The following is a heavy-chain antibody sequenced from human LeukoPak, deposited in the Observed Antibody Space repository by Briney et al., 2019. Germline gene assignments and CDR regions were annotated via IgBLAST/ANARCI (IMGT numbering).Heavy chain of an antibody. J-gene: IGHJ4*02. V-gene: IGHV4-59*01. D-gene: IGHD6-19*01. Sequence: PSETLSLTCTVSGGSISSYYWSWIRQPPGKGLEWIGYIYYSGSTNYDPSLKSRVTISVDTSKNQFSLNLNSVTAADTAVYNCARTIAVAGLSGYFDYWGQGTLVTVSS. CDR1: GGSISSYY. CDR2: IYYSGST. CDR3: ARTIAVAGLSGYFDY.